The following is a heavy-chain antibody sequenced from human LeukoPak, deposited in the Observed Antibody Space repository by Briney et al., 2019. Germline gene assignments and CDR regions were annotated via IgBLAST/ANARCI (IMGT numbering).Heavy chain of an antibody. Sequence: GWSLRLSCATSGFSFTDYPMNWVRQAPGKGLEWISNIRTTAEGAKYAYYADSVKGRVTISRDDGKNTLYLHMNSLRDDDTAVYYCATDKRDAFDYWGQGILVTVSS. CDR3: ATDKRDAFDY. V-gene: IGHV3-48*02. CDR2: IRTTAEGAKYA. J-gene: IGHJ4*02. D-gene: IGHD5-24*01. CDR1: GFSFTDYP.